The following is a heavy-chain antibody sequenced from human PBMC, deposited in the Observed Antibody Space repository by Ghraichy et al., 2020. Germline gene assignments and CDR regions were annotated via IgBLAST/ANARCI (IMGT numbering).Heavy chain of an antibody. D-gene: IGHD2-2*01. J-gene: IGHJ4*02. CDR2: ISHDGSNK. Sequence: GESLRLSCAASGFTFSSYGMHWVRQAPGKGLEWVALISHDGSNKYYADSVKGRFTISRDNSKNTLYLQMNSLRDEDTAVYYCAKRACTSISCAPVYYDHWGQGTLVTVSS. CDR3: AKRACTSISCAPVYYDH. V-gene: IGHV3-30*18. CDR1: GFTFSSYG.